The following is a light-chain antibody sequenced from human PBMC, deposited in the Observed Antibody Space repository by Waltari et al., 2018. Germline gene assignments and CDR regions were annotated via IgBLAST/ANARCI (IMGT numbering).Light chain of an antibody. CDR2: DVT. Sequence: QSALTQPASVSASPGQSITISCTGTSSDVGTYDYVSWYQQYPNKAPKVLIYDVTNRPSGVSDRVSGSKSDNTASLTIAGLQAEDEADYYCSSYTTSTTWLFGGGTKLTVL. CDR3: SSYTTSTTWL. CDR1: SSDVGTYDY. J-gene: IGLJ2*01. V-gene: IGLV2-14*03.